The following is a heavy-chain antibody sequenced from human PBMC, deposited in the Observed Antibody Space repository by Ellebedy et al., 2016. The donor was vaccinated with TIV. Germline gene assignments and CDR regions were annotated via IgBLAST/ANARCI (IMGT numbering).Heavy chain of an antibody. CDR3: ARDTTSDY. V-gene: IGHV3-72*01. CDR1: GFTFSDHY. D-gene: IGHD1-1*01. CDR2: SRNKAKSYTT. Sequence: GESLKISCAVSGFTFSDHYMDWVRLAPGKGPEWVGRSRNKAKSYTTDYAASVKGRFTISRDDSKNSLYLQMNSLKTEDTDIYYCARDTTSDYWGQGALVTVSS. J-gene: IGHJ4*02.